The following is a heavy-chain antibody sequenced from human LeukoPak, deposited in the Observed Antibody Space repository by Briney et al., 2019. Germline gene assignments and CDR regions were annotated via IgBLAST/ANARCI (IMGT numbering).Heavy chain of an antibody. J-gene: IGHJ6*02. CDR2: ISGSGGST. D-gene: IGHD4-17*01. CDR3: ASPTVTSSHYYYYYGMDV. V-gene: IGHV3-23*01. Sequence: GGSLRLSCAASGFTFSSYAMSWVRQAPGKGLEWVSAISGSGGSTYYADSVKGRFTISRDNSKNTLYLQMNSLGAEDTAVYYCASPTVTSSHYYYYYGMDVWGQGTTVTVSS. CDR1: GFTFSSYA.